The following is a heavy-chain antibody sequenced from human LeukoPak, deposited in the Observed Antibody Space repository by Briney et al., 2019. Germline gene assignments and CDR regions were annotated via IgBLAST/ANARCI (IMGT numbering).Heavy chain of an antibody. CDR2: MNPNSGNT. J-gene: IGHJ4*02. CDR1: GYTFTSYD. D-gene: IGHD5-12*01. Sequence: ASVKVSCKASGYTFTSYDINWVRQATGQGLEWMGWMNPNSGNTGYAQKFQGRVTITTDESTSTAYMELSSLRSEDTAVYYCARGGGATELDDYWGQGTLVTVSS. CDR3: ARGGGATELDDY. V-gene: IGHV1-8*01.